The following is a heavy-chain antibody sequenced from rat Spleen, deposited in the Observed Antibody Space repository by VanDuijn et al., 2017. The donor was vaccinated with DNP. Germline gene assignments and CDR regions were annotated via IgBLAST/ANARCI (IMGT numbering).Heavy chain of an antibody. Sequence: EVQLQESGPGLVKPSQSLSLTCSVTGYSITSSYRWNWIRKFPGNKLEWMGYINSAGSTNYNPSLKSRISITRDTSKNQFFLQVNSVTTEDTATYYCARGYPGITPFEYWGQGVMVTVSS. CDR1: GYSITSSYR. J-gene: IGHJ2*01. CDR2: INSAGST. V-gene: IGHV3-3*01. CDR3: ARGYPGITPFEY. D-gene: IGHD1-4*01.